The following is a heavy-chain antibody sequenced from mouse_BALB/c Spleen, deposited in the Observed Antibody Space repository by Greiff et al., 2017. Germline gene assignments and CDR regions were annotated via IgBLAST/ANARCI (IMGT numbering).Heavy chain of an antibody. CDR3: ARSYRTDYAMDY. D-gene: IGHD2-14*01. Sequence: DVMLVESGGGLVQPGGSRKLSCAASGFTFSSFGMHWVRQAPEKGLEWVAYISSGSSTIYYADTVKGRFTISRDNPKNTLFLQMTSLRSEDTAMYYCARSYRTDYAMDYWGQGTSVTVSS. CDR2: ISSGSSTI. CDR1: GFTFSSFG. J-gene: IGHJ4*01. V-gene: IGHV5-17*02.